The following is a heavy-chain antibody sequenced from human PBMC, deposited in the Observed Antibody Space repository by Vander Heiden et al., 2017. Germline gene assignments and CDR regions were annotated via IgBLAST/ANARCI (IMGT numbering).Heavy chain of an antibody. Sequence: EVQLVESGGGLVKPGGSLRLSCAASGFTFSSYSMNWVRQAPGKGLEWVSSISSSSSYIYYADSVKGRVTISRDNAKNSLYLQMNSLRAEDTAVYYCARGSITSCGVGLYYFDYWGQGTLVTVSS. CDR1: GFTFSSYS. V-gene: IGHV3-21*01. CDR2: ISSSSSYI. CDR3: ARGSITSCGVGLYYFDY. J-gene: IGHJ4*02. D-gene: IGHD3-3*01.